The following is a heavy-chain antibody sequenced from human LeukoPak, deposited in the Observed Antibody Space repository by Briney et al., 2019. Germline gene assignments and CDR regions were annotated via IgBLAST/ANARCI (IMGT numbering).Heavy chain of an antibody. Sequence: ASVTVSCKVSGHSLTKFTMEWVRQAPGKGLEWMGGVDPERGETIHAQKFQGRFTMTEDTSTDTAYMELNSLTSEDTAVYYCATGSIVYDFWGQGTLVTVSS. J-gene: IGHJ4*02. V-gene: IGHV1-24*01. CDR1: GHSLTKFT. D-gene: IGHD1-26*01. CDR3: ATGSIVYDF. CDR2: VDPERGET.